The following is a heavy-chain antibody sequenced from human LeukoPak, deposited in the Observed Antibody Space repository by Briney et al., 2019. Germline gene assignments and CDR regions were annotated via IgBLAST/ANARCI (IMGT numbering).Heavy chain of an antibody. J-gene: IGHJ3*02. CDR2: TNHSGST. CDR1: GGSFRGYY. CDR3: ARGVDFDI. V-gene: IGHV4-34*01. Sequence: SETLSLTCAVYGGSFRGYYWCCMRHPPGKGLEWIVETNHSGSTNYTPSLKSRVTISVDTSKNQFSLKLSSVTAADTAVYYCARGVDFDIWGQGIMVTVSS. D-gene: IGHD2-15*01.